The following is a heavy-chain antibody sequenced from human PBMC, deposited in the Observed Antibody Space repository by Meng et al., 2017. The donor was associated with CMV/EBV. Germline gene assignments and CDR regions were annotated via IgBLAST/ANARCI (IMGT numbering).Heavy chain of an antibody. J-gene: IGHJ4*02. CDR3: ARGSTSVTMIVVVFTAASLAYDS. Sequence: GSLRLSCAVYGGSFSGYDWTWIRQSPGKGLEWIGEINHRGSTNYNPSLKSRLTISLDTSKNQFSLKLKSVTAADTAVYYCARGSTSVTMIVVVFTAASLAYDSWDQGTLVTVSS. D-gene: IGHD3-22*01. V-gene: IGHV4-34*01. CDR1: GGSFSGYD. CDR2: INHRGST.